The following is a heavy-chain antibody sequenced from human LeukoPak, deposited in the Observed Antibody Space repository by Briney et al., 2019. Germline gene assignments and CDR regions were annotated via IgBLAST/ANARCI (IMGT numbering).Heavy chain of an antibody. J-gene: IGHJ6*03. V-gene: IGHV3-9*01. CDR3: AKDAYGGATFFYYMDV. CDR1: GSTFDDYA. Sequence: GRSLRLSCAGSGSTFDDYAMHWVRQTPGKGLEWVSGISWNSGNIAYADFVGGRFTISRDNAKNSLSLQMNSLSDEDTAVYYCAKDAYGGATFFYYMDVWGKGTTVTVSS. D-gene: IGHD2/OR15-2a*01. CDR2: ISWNSGNI.